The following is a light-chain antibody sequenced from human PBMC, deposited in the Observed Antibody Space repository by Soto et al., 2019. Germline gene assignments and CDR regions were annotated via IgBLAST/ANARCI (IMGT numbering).Light chain of an antibody. Sequence: ESVVPQSRGTLSLSPGERATLSCRASQSVTNSLAWYQQKPGQAPRLLVYDASSRATGIPARFSGSGPGTDFTLTINSLEPEDFAVYYCQQRSRRPITSGQGTRLEI. CDR3: QQRSRRPIT. J-gene: IGKJ5*01. CDR2: DAS. CDR1: QSVTNS. V-gene: IGKV3-11*01.